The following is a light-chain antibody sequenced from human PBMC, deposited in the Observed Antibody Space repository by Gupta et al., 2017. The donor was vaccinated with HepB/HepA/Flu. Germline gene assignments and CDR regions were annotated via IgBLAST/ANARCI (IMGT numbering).Light chain of an antibody. Sequence: DPEMTQSPDPLAVSLGARANINCTSSQSVFYSSNNKHYLTWYQKKPEQPPKLLIYWASTREFGVPDRFSGSGSGTDFTLTISSLQAEYVAVYYCQQYYNIPPTFGQGTKVEIK. CDR3: QQYYNIPPT. CDR2: WAS. CDR1: QSVFYSSNNKHY. J-gene: IGKJ1*01. V-gene: IGKV4-1*01.